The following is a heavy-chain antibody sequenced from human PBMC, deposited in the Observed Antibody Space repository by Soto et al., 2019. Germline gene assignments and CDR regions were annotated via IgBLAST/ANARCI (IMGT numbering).Heavy chain of an antibody. CDR1: GYTFTDYW. Sequence: GESLKISCKGSGYTFTDYWIGWVRQLPGKGLEWMGIIYPGDSDTRYSPSLQGQVIISVDKSISTAYLQWTRLKASDTAIYYCEKSIEGGTMDVWGQGNTVTVSS. CDR2: IYPGDSDT. CDR3: EKSIEGGTMDV. V-gene: IGHV5-51*01. J-gene: IGHJ6*02. D-gene: IGHD3-16*01.